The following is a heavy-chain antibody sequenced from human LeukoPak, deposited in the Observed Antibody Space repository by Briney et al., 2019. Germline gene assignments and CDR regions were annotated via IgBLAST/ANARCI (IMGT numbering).Heavy chain of an antibody. CDR3: AKVAIFGVVSLPYYFDY. D-gene: IGHD3-3*01. J-gene: IGHJ4*02. CDR2: ISGSGGST. V-gene: IGHV3-23*01. CDR1: GFTFSSYA. Sequence: GGSLRLSCAASGFTFSSYAMSWVRQAPGKGLEWVSAISGSGGSTYYADSVKGRLTISRDNSKNTLYLQMNSLRAEDTAVYYCAKVAIFGVVSLPYYFDYWGQGTLVTVSS.